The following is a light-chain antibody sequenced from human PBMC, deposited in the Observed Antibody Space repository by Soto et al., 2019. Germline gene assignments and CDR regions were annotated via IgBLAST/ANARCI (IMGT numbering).Light chain of an antibody. CDR1: QGITNY. J-gene: IGKJ5*01. V-gene: IGKV1-27*01. CDR3: QQLNSYPIT. CDR2: AAS. Sequence: DIQMTQSPSSLSASVGDRVTITCRASQGITNYLAWYQLKPGKVPNXLIYAASTLQSGVPSRFSGSGSGTELTLTITSLQPEDFETYYCQQLNSYPITFGQGTRLEIK.